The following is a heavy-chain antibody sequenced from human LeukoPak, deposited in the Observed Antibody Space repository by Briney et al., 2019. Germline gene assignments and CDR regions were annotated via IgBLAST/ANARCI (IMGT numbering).Heavy chain of an antibody. D-gene: IGHD3-22*01. V-gene: IGHV4-39*01. J-gene: IGHJ4*02. CDR1: GGSISSISSSSYY. CDR3: ARQRRDSSGYPYYFDY. Sequence: KTSETLSLTCTVSGGSISSISSSSYYWGPLRQPLGKRLESIGNIYYREGTYYDSSIKCRVTISVDTSKNQFSLNLTSVTAAETAVYYCARQRRDSSGYPYYFDYWGQGTLVTVSS. CDR2: IYYREGT.